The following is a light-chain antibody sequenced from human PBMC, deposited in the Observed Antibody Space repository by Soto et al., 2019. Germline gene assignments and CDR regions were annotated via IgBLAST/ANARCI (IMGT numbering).Light chain of an antibody. CDR3: QQYCTSPRT. J-gene: IGKJ1*01. CDR1: QSVSSSY. CDR2: GAS. V-gene: IGKV3-20*01. Sequence: DIGLTQSPGTLSLSPGARAILSCRASQSVSSSYLAWYQQKPGQAPSVLIYGASSRATGIPDRFSGSGSGTDFTLTISRLEPEDFAVYYCQQYCTSPRTFGQGTKVEIK.